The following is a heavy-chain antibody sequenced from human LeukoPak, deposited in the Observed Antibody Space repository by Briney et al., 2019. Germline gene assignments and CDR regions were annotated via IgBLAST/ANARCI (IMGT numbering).Heavy chain of an antibody. CDR3: AKTGTDIVVIPDAAFDY. D-gene: IGHD2-2*01. Sequence: GGSLRLSCAASGFTFSSYGMSWVRQAPGKGLEWVSAISGSGGSTYYADSVKGRFTISRDNSKNTLYLQMNSLRAEDTALYYCAKTGTDIVVIPDAAFDYWGQGTLVTVSS. CDR2: ISGSGGST. J-gene: IGHJ4*02. CDR1: GFTFSSYG. V-gene: IGHV3-23*01.